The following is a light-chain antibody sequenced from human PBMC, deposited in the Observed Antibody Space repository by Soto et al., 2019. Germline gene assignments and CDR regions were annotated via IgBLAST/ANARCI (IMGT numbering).Light chain of an antibody. CDR1: ETVASW. Sequence: DIQMTQSPSTLSASVGDRVTITCRASETVASWMAWYQQKPGKAPKLLIYKESTLENGVPSRFSGSGSGTEFTLTISSLHPDEFAIYYCQQFKTYTTFGQGTKVELK. CDR2: KES. CDR3: QQFKTYTT. J-gene: IGKJ1*01. V-gene: IGKV1-5*03.